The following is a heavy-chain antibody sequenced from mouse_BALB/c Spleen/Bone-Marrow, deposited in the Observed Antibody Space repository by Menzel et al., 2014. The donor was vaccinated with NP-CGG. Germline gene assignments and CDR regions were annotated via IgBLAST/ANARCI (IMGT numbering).Heavy chain of an antibody. CDR2: IYPGDGDT. D-gene: IGHD1-1*01. V-gene: IGHV1-82*01. CDR3: ARTYGSSYFVY. CDR1: GYAFSSSW. J-gene: IGHJ3*01. Sequence: QVQLQQSGPELVKPGASVKISCRASGYAFSSSWMNWVKQRPGQGLEWIGRIYPGDGDTNYNGKFKGKATLTADKSSSTAYRQLSSLTSVDSAVYFCARTYGSSYFVYWGQGTLVTVSA.